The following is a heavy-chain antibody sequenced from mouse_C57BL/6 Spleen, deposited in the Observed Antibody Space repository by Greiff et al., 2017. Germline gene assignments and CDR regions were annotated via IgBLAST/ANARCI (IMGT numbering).Heavy chain of an antibody. CDR1: GFNIKDDY. CDR3: TPLGRGVFFDY. Sequence: VQLKESGAELVRPGASVKLSCTASGFNIKDDYMHWVKQRPEQGLEWIGWIDPENGDTEYASKFQGKATITADTSSNTAYLQLSSLTSEDTAVYYCTPLGRGVFFDYWGQGTTLTVSS. V-gene: IGHV14-4*01. D-gene: IGHD4-1*01. J-gene: IGHJ2*01. CDR2: IDPENGDT.